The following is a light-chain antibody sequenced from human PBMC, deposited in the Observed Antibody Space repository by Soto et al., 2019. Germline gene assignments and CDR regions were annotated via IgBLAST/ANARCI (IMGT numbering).Light chain of an antibody. J-gene: IGKJ5*01. Sequence: EIVLTQSPGTLSLSPGERATLSCRASQSVAGTYLAWYQQKPGQAPRLLIYRASSRATGIPGRFSGSGSGTNFTLTISILEPEDFAVFYFQQYGSSPVTFGQGTRLEIK. CDR3: QQYGSSPVT. CDR2: RAS. CDR1: QSVAGTY. V-gene: IGKV3-20*01.